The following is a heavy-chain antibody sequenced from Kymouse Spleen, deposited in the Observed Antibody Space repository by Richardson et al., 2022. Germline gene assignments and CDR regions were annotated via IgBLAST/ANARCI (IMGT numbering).Heavy chain of an antibody. J-gene: IGHJ6*02. CDR1: GFTFSSYG. CDR2: ISYDGSNK. V-gene: IGHV3-30*18. Sequence: QVQLVESGGGVVQPGRSLRLSCAASGFTFSSYGMHWVRQAPGKGLEWVAVISYDGSNKYYADSVKGRFTISRDNSKNTLYLQMNSLRAEDTAVYYCANSYNWNYGYYYGMDVWGQGTTVTVSS. CDR3: ANSYNWNYGYYYGMDV. D-gene: IGHD1-7*01.